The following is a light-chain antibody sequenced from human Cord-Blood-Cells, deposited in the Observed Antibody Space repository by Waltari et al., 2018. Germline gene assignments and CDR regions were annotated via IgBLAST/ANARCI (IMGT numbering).Light chain of an antibody. J-gene: IGLJ3*02. CDR2: YDS. CDR1: NIGSKR. Sequence: YVLTQPPSVSVAPGKTARITCGGNNIGSKRVHWYQQKPGQAPVLVIYYDSDRPPGIPERFSGSNSGNTATLTISRVETGDEADYYCQVWDSSSDHPLWVFGGGTKLTVL. CDR3: QVWDSSSDHPLWV. V-gene: IGLV3-21*04.